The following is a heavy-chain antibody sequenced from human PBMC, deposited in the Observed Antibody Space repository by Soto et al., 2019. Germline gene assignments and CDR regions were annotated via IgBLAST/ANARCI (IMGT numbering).Heavy chain of an antibody. CDR2: INAGNGNT. Sequence: QVQLVQSGAEVKKPGASVKVSCKASGYTFTSYAMHWVRQAPGQRLEWMGWINAGNGNTKYSQKFQGRVTISRDTSASTAYMELSIRRSEDTAVYYCARARRIVVVAALHDAFDIWGQVTMVTVSS. D-gene: IGHD2-15*01. J-gene: IGHJ3*02. CDR3: ARARRIVVVAALHDAFDI. V-gene: IGHV1-3*01. CDR1: GYTFTSYA.